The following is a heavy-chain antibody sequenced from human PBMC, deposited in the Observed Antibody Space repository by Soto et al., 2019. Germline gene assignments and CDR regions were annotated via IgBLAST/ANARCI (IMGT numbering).Heavy chain of an antibody. J-gene: IGHJ4*02. V-gene: IGHV1-18*01. D-gene: IGHD3-10*01. CDR1: GYTFSNYG. Sequence: QVQLVQSGAEVKKPGASVKVSCKTSGYTFSNYGIAWVRQAPGQGLEWMGWISVYNYNTNYAQKLQGRVTMTRDISTSTAYMELRSLVSVDTAVYYCARGGGYYGSGTYPFDYWGQGTLVTVSS. CDR2: ISVYNYNT. CDR3: ARGGGYYGSGTYPFDY.